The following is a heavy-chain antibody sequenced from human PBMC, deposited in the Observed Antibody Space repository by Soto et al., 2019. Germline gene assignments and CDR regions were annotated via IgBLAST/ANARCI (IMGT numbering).Heavy chain of an antibody. J-gene: IGHJ4*02. Sequence: QVQVEEFGGGVVQPGRSLRLSCAGPTFTFSDFGFHWVRQAPGKGLEWVAMISYDGSDQYYGDSVQGRFTIYRDDSKNTVYLQMNSLRAEVTAMYYCAKSTYCNGGSCFPQYWGPGTLVTVSS. CDR2: ISYDGSDQ. V-gene: IGHV3-30*18. CDR3: AKSTYCNGGSCFPQY. CDR1: TFTFSDFG. D-gene: IGHD2-15*01.